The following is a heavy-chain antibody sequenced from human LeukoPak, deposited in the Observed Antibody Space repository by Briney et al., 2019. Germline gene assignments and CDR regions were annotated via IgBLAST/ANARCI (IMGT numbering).Heavy chain of an antibody. CDR1: GAPFSGNN. J-gene: IGHJ4*02. D-gene: IGHD3-3*02. Sequence: PSETLSFTSAGDGAPFSGNNWSWISQSPGKGLEWIGDIFHSVTTYYNPSLKSRVTMSVDTSKNRLSLKLSSVNAADSAVYYCARHAVLATHSNHFDYWGQGTLVTVSS. CDR3: ARHAVLATHSNHFDY. CDR2: IFHSVTT. V-gene: IGHV4-34*12.